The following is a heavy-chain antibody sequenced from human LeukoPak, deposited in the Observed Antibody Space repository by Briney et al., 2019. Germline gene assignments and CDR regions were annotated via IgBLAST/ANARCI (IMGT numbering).Heavy chain of an antibody. CDR3: ARADTAMVIHDY. D-gene: IGHD5-18*01. V-gene: IGHV1-46*01. J-gene: IGHJ4*02. CDR1: GYTFTSYY. Sequence: ASVKVSCKASGYTFTSYYMHWVRQAPGQGLEWMGIINPSGGSTSYAQKFQGRVTMTRDMSTSTVYMELSSLRPEGTAVYYCARADTAMVIHDYWGQGTLVTVSS. CDR2: INPSGGST.